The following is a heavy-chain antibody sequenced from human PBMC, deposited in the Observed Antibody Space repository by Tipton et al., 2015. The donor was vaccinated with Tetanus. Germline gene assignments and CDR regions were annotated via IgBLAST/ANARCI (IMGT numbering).Heavy chain of an antibody. D-gene: IGHD1-1*01. CDR2: INTDKGST. CDR1: GYTFTSFG. CDR3: ARGGTMDY. J-gene: IGHJ4*02. V-gene: IGHV1-18*01. Sequence: QSGAEVKKPGASVKVSCKASGYTFTSFGINWVRQAPGQGLEWMGWINTDKGSTNYAQNLQGRVIMTTDISTLTAYMELRSLRSDDTAVYYCARGGTMDYWGQGTLVTVSA.